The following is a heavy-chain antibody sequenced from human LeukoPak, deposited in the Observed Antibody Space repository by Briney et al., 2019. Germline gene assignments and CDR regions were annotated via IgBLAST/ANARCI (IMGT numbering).Heavy chain of an antibody. J-gene: IGHJ4*02. CDR1: GIPFSDYH. Sequence: PGGSLRLSCVVSGIPFSDYHMNWIRLAPGKGLEWISYISASSSYTDYADSVKGRFTISRDNAKNTLYLQMNSLGVEDTAVYYCAAGTAADFWGQGTLVSVSS. CDR2: ISASSSYT. V-gene: IGHV3-11*03. D-gene: IGHD6-13*01. CDR3: AAGTAADF.